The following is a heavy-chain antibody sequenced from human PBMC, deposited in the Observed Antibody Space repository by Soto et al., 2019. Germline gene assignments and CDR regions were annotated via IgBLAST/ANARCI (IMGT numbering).Heavy chain of an antibody. Sequence: GGSLRLSCAASGFTFSTYWMTWVRQAPGKGLEWVANIKQDGSEKYYVDSVRGRFTISRDNAKNSLYLQMNYLGAEDTAVYYCTTSVTMIVVVTKYFQHWGQGTLVTVSS. J-gene: IGHJ1*01. CDR2: IKQDGSEK. D-gene: IGHD3-22*01. CDR3: TTSVTMIVVVTKYFQH. V-gene: IGHV3-7*01. CDR1: GFTFSTYW.